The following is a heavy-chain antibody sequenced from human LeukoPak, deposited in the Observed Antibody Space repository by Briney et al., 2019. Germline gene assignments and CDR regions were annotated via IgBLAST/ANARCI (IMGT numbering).Heavy chain of an antibody. J-gene: IGHJ4*02. Sequence: GGSLRLSCAASGFTFSSYWMHWVRQAPGKGLVWVSRISTDGSRKDYADSVKGRFTISRDNSKNTLYLQMNSLRAEDTAVYYCAKVAGLNYGDYPYYFDYWGQGTLVTVSS. D-gene: IGHD4-17*01. CDR3: AKVAGLNYGDYPYYFDY. CDR1: GFTFSSYW. CDR2: ISTDGSRK. V-gene: IGHV3-74*01.